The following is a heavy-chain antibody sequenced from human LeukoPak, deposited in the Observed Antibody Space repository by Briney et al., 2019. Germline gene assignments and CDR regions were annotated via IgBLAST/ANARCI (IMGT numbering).Heavy chain of an antibody. CDR2: MRSKRNNYAT. Sequence: GGSLRLSCAGSGFTLSGSVIHWVRQAAGKGLEWVGCMRSKRNNYATAYAASVKGRFTISRDDSKNTVYLHMDSLKTEDTALYYCSRLEDTSPIEVALDIWGQGTVVTVSS. V-gene: IGHV3-73*01. J-gene: IGHJ3*02. D-gene: IGHD2-2*01. CDR1: GFTLSGSV. CDR3: SRLEDTSPIEVALDI.